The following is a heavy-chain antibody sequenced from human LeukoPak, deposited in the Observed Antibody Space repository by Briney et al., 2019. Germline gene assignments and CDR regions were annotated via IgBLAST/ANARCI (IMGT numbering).Heavy chain of an antibody. V-gene: IGHV3-23*01. CDR3: AKRLYSSSWYDY. CDR2: ISGSGGST. D-gene: IGHD6-13*01. J-gene: IGHJ4*02. Sequence: GGSLRLSCAASGFTFSSYAMSWVRQAPGKGLEWVSAISGSGGSTYYADSVKGRFTISRDNSKNTLYLRMNSLRAEDTAVYYCAKRLYSSSWYDYGGQGTLVTVSS. CDR1: GFTFSSYA.